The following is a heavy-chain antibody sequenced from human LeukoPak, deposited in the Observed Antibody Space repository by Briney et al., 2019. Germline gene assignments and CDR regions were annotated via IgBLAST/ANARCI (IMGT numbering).Heavy chain of an antibody. CDR3: AREGVLGPNDWFDP. CDR2: ISSSSSYI. Sequence: GGSLRLSCAASGFTFSSYSMNWVRQAPGKGLEWVSSISSSSSYIYYADSVKGRFTISRDNAKNSLYLQMNSLRAEDTAVYYCAREGVLGPNDWFDPWGQGTLVTVSS. D-gene: IGHD3-3*02. J-gene: IGHJ5*02. CDR1: GFTFSSYS. V-gene: IGHV3-21*01.